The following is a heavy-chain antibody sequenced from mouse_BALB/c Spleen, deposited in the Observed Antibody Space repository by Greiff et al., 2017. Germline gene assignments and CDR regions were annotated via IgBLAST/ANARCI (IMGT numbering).Heavy chain of an antibody. CDR1: GFSLTSYG. CDR3: ARHADGNHAMDY. V-gene: IGHV2-6-2*01. CDR2: IWSDGST. J-gene: IGHJ4*01. Sequence: VKLMESGPDLVAPSPSLSITCTVSGFSLTSYGVHWVRQPPGKGLEWLVVIWSDGSTTYNSALKSRLSISKDNSKSQVFLKMNSLQSDDTAMYYGARHADGNHAMDYWGQGTSVTVSS. D-gene: IGHD2-1*01.